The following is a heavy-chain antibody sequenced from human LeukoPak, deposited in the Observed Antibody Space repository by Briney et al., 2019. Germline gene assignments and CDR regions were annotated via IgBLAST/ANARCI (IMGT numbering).Heavy chain of an antibody. V-gene: IGHV3-11*04. CDR3: ARGPKTYYYDSSGYYVPFDY. CDR1: GFTFSDYY. CDR2: ISSSGSTI. Sequence: GSLRLSCAASGFTFSDYYMSWIRQAPGKGLERVSYISSSGSTIYYADSVKGRFTISRDNAKNSLYLQMNSLRAEDTAVYYCARGPKTYYYDSSGYYVPFDYWGQGTLVTVSS. D-gene: IGHD3-22*01. J-gene: IGHJ4*02.